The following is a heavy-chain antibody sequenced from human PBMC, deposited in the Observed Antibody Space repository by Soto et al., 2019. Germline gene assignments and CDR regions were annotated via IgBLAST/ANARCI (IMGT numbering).Heavy chain of an antibody. CDR2: IYYSGST. CDR1: GGSISSYY. CDR3: ARDNWNSLDY. J-gene: IGHJ4*02. Sequence: SETLSLTCTVSGGSISSYYWSWIRQPPGKGLEWIGYIYYSGSTNYNPSLKSRVTISVDTSKNQFSLKLSSVTAADTAVYYCARDNWNSLDYWGQGTLVTVSS. D-gene: IGHD1-7*01. V-gene: IGHV4-59*01.